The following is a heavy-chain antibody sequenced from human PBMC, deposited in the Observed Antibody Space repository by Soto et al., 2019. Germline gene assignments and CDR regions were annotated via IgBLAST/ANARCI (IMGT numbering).Heavy chain of an antibody. Sequence: QVQLVQSGAEVKRPGSSVKVSCKASGDTFAFYSINWVRQAPGLGLEWMGRINPILSMSNYAQRFQGRVTMPADKSASTASIVLNILRAEATAMYYGVTRYSSGYRVVDYWGQGALVTVSS. CDR2: INPILSMS. J-gene: IGHJ4*02. CDR3: VTRYSSGYRVVDY. CDR1: GDTFAFYS. V-gene: IGHV1-69*02. D-gene: IGHD3-10*01.